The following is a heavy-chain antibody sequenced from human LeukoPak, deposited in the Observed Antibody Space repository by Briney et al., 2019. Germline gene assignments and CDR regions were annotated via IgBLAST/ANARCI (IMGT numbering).Heavy chain of an antibody. V-gene: IGHV4-39*01. CDR1: GGSISSSSYY. CDR2: FYYSGST. D-gene: IGHD1-26*01. J-gene: IGHJ4*02. Sequence: SETLSLTCTVSGGSISSSSYYWGWIRQPPGKGLEWIGSFYYSGSTYYNPSLKSRVTISVDTSKNQFSLKLSSVTAADTAVYYCARFGGTYYGDFDYWGQGTLVTVPS. CDR3: ARFGGTYYGDFDY.